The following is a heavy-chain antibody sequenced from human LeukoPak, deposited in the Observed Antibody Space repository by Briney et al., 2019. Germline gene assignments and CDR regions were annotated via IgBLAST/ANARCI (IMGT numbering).Heavy chain of an antibody. CDR2: ISGSGGST. V-gene: IGHV3-23*01. CDR3: AKVALVRGVIEYFDY. Sequence: PGGSLRLSCAASGFTFSHYDMNWVRQAPGKGLEWVSAISGSGGSTYYADSVKGRFTISRDNSKNTLYLQMNSLRAEDTAVYYCAKVALVRGVIEYFDYWGQGTLVTVSS. CDR1: GFTFSHYD. D-gene: IGHD3-10*01. J-gene: IGHJ4*02.